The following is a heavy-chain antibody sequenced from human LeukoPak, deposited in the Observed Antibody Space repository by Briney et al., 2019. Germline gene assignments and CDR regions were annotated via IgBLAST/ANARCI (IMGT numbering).Heavy chain of an antibody. J-gene: IGHJ4*02. CDR1: GFTVSSNY. D-gene: IGHD6-13*01. CDR3: ARLMTSSWYDMGDY. V-gene: IGHV3-53*01. CDR2: IYSGGST. Sequence: PGGSLRLSCAASGFTVSSNYMSWVRQAPGKGLEWFSVIYSGGSTYYADSVKGRFTISRDNSKNTLYLQMNSLRAEDTAVYYCARLMTSSWYDMGDYWGQGTLVTVSS.